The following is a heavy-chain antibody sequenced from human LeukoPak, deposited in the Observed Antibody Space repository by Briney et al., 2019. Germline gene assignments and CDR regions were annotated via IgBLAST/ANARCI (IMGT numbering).Heavy chain of an antibody. Sequence: SETLSLTCTVSGGSISSSSYYWGWIRQPPGKGLEWIGSIYYSGSTYYNPSLKSRVTISVDTSKNQFSLKLSSVTAADTAVYYCATNPSPGIAAASNWFDPWGQGTLVTVSS. CDR1: GGSISSSSYY. CDR3: ATNPSPGIAAASNWFDP. CDR2: IYYSGST. J-gene: IGHJ5*02. V-gene: IGHV4-39*01. D-gene: IGHD6-13*01.